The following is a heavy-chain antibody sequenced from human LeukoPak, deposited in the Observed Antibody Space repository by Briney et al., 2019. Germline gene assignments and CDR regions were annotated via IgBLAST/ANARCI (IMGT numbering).Heavy chain of an antibody. V-gene: IGHV5-51*01. Sequence: GESLKISCKGSGYSFTSYWIGWVRQMPGKGLEWMGIIYPGDSDTRYSPSFQGQVTISADKSISTAYLQWSSLRAEDTAVYYCARDRRNYYYDSSGYYYHDAFDIWGQGTMVTVSS. CDR2: IYPGDSDT. CDR1: GYSFTSYW. CDR3: ARDRRNYYYDSSGYYYHDAFDI. J-gene: IGHJ3*02. D-gene: IGHD3-22*01.